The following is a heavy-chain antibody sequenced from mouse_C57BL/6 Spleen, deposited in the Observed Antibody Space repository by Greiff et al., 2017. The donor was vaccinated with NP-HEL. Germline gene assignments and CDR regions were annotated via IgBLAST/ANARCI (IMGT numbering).Heavy chain of an antibody. J-gene: IGHJ4*01. CDR3: ATGSEYYYAMDY. CDR1: GYTFTDYN. CDR2: INPNNGGT. V-gene: IGHV1-18*01. Sequence: VQLQQSGPELVKPGASVKIPCKASGYTFTDYNMDWVKQSHGKSLEWIGDINPNNGGTIYNQKFKGKATLTVDKSSSTAYMELRSLTSEDTAVYYCATGSEYYYAMDYWGQGTSVTVSS.